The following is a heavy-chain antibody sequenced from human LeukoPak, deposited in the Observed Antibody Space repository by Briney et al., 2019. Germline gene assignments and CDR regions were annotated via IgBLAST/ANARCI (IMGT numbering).Heavy chain of an antibody. D-gene: IGHD6-13*01. J-gene: IGHJ4*02. V-gene: IGHV3-9*01. Sequence: QPGRSLRLSCAASGFTFSSYAMSWVRQAPGKGLEWVSGISWNSGSIGYADSVKGRFTISRDNAKNSLYLQMNSLRAEDTALYYCSKAAGDYWGQGTLVAVSS. CDR3: SKAAGDY. CDR2: ISWNSGSI. CDR1: GFTFSSYA.